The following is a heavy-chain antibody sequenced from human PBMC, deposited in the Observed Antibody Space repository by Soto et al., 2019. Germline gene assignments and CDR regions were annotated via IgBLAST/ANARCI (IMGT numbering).Heavy chain of an antibody. D-gene: IGHD2-2*01. V-gene: IGHV1-69*13. CDR1: GGTFSSYS. CDR3: AREGGWVVVVPAATELYGMDV. CDR2: IIPIFGTA. J-gene: IGHJ6*02. Sequence: SVKVSCKASGGTFSSYSISWVLQAPGQGLEWMGGIIPIFGTANYAQKFQGRVTITADESTSTAYMELSSLRSEDTAVYYCAREGGWVVVVPAATELYGMDVWGQGTTVTVSS.